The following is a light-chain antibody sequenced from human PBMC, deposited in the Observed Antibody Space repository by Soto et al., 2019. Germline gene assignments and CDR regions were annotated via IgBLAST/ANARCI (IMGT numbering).Light chain of an antibody. Sequence: DTQLTQTPSFLSASVGDRVTITCRASQDVSRSLGWYQQKPGKVPKSLIYSASNLQSGVPSRFSASGSGTEFTLTITDMQPDDFATYYCQQYYRYPWMFGQGTKVDI. J-gene: IGKJ1*01. CDR1: QDVSRS. V-gene: IGKV1-9*01. CDR2: SAS. CDR3: QQYYRYPWM.